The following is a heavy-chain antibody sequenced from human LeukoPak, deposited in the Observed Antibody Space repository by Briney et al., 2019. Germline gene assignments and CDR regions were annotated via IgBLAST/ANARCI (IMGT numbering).Heavy chain of an antibody. D-gene: IGHD2-15*01. CDR2: ISSSSSTI. V-gene: IGHV3-48*01. J-gene: IGHJ4*02. Sequence: GGSLRLSCAASGFTFSSYSINWVRQAPGKGLGWVSYISSSSSTIYYADSVKGRFTISRDNAKNSLYLQMNSLRAEDTAVYYCARDSCSGGSCYLDYWGQGTLVTVSS. CDR3: ARDSCSGGSCYLDY. CDR1: GFTFSSYS.